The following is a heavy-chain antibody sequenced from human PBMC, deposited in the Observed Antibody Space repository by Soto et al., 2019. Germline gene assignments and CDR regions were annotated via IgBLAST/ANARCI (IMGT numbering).Heavy chain of an antibody. CDR3: TRGSGYNYRDV. Sequence: LRLSCAASGFTFSRNSMNWVRQAPGKGLEWVSSISSSSSYIYYADSVKGRFTISRDNAENSLYLQMNSLRADDTAVYYCTRGSGYNYRDVWGQGTTVTVSS. J-gene: IGHJ6*02. D-gene: IGHD5-18*01. V-gene: IGHV3-21*01. CDR2: ISSSSSYI. CDR1: GFTFSRNS.